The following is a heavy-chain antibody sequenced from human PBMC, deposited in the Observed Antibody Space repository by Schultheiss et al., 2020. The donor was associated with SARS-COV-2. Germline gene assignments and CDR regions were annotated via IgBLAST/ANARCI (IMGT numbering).Heavy chain of an antibody. Sequence: SETLSLTCTVSGGSISSGGYYWSWLRQPPGKGLEWNGYIYYSGSTNYNPSLKSRVTISVDTSKNQFSLKLSSVTAADTSVYYCARPTGDYYYGMDVWGQGTTVTVSS. CDR1: GGSISSGGYY. CDR2: IYYSGST. CDR3: ARPTGDYYYGMDV. J-gene: IGHJ6*02. D-gene: IGHD7-27*01. V-gene: IGHV4-61*08.